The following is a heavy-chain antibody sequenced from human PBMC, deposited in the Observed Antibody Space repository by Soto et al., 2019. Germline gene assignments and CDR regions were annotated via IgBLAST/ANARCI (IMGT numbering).Heavy chain of an antibody. CDR2: ISGSGGST. Sequence: GGSLRLSCAASGFTFSSYAMSWVRQAPGKGLEWVSAISGSGGSTYYADSVKGRFTISRDNSKNTLYLQMNSLRAEDTAVYSCAKDLLNIVLLPAAPLGYWGQGTLVTVSS. D-gene: IGHD2-2*01. CDR1: GFTFSSYA. V-gene: IGHV3-23*01. CDR3: AKDLLNIVLLPAAPLGY. J-gene: IGHJ4*02.